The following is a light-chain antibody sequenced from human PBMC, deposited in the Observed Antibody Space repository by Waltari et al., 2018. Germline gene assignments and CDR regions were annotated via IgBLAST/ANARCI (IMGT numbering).Light chain of an antibody. J-gene: IGLJ2*01. V-gene: IGLV2-14*03. CDR2: DVT. Sequence: QSALTQPASVSGSPGQSITISCTGSSDDVGRYRFVSWYQQHPGKVPKLLILDVTDRPSGVSDRFSGSKSGNTASLTISGLQPEDEADYYCSSHTTSSTLVFGGGTRVTVL. CDR1: SDDVGRYRF. CDR3: SSHTTSSTLV.